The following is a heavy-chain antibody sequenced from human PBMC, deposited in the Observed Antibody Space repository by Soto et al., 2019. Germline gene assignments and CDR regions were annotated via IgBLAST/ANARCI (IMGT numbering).Heavy chain of an antibody. D-gene: IGHD3-22*01. CDR1: GFTFSSYA. J-gene: IGHJ4*02. CDR3: AKDLTYYYDSSGYF. CDR2: ISGSGGST. Sequence: GGSLRLSCAASGFTFSSYAMSWVRQAPGKGLEWVSAISGSGGSTYYADSVKGRFTISRDNSKNTLYLQMNSLRAEDTAVYYCAKDLTYYYDSSGYFWGQGTLVTVSS. V-gene: IGHV3-23*01.